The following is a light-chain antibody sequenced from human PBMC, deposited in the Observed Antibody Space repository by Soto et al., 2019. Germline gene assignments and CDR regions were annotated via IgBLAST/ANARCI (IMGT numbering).Light chain of an antibody. Sequence: QSALTQPASVSGSPGQSITISWTETSSDVGAYNYVSWYQQHPGKAPKLMIYDVVNRPSGVSNRFSGSKSGNTASLTISGLQPEDEADYYCNSYTSSSTVVFGGGTKLTVL. CDR3: NSYTSSSTVV. V-gene: IGLV2-14*01. J-gene: IGLJ3*02. CDR1: SSDVGAYNY. CDR2: DVV.